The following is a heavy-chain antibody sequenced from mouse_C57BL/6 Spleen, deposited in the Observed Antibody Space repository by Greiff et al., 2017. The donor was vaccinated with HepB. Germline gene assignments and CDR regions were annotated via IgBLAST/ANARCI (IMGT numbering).Heavy chain of an antibody. CDR2: ISSGSSTI. CDR3: ARLLLIDV. CDR1: GFTFSDYG. D-gene: IGHD1-1*01. J-gene: IGHJ1*03. Sequence: EVKVEESGGGLVKPGGSLKLSCAASGFTFSDYGMHWVRQAPEKGLEWVAYISSGSSTIYYADTVKGRFTISRDNAKNTLFLQMTSLRSEDTAMYYCARLLLIDVWGTGTTVTVSS. V-gene: IGHV5-17*01.